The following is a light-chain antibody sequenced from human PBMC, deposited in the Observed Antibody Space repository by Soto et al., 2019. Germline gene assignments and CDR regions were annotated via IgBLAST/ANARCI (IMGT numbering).Light chain of an antibody. V-gene: IGKV3D-15*01. CDR1: PSVDSN. Sequence: EIVMTQSPATLSVSPGEGATLSCRTSPSVDSNLAWYQQKPGQAPRLLIFGASTRATGIPARFSGSGSGTEFTLTISSLQSEDFAHYYCQQYNGSPPWTFGQGTKVDIK. CDR3: QQYNGSPPWT. CDR2: GAS. J-gene: IGKJ1*01.